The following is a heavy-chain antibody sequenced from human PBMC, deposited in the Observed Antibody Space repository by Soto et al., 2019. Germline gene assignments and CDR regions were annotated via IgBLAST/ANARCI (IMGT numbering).Heavy chain of an antibody. Sequence: QITLKESGPTLVNPTQTLTLTCTFSGFSLTTGGVGVGWIRQPPGKALEWLALIYWNDDKRHSPSLKSRLTITKDTSKNQVVLTMTNMDPVDTATYYCIHSVGWNFEEYFDFWGQGTLVTVSS. V-gene: IGHV2-5*01. J-gene: IGHJ4*02. CDR1: GFSLTTGGVG. CDR3: IHSVGWNFEEYFDF. D-gene: IGHD1-7*01. CDR2: IYWNDDK.